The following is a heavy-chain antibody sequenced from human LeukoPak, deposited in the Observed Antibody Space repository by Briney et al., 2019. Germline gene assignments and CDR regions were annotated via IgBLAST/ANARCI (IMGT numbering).Heavy chain of an antibody. CDR1: GGSISSSGYY. Sequence: SETLSLACTVSGGSISSSGYYWGWIRQPPGKGLEWIGSIYYSGSTYYNPSLKSRVTISVDKSKNQFSLKLSSVTAADTAVYYCARPKYSRSFGEFDYWGQGTLVTVSS. CDR2: IYYSGST. CDR3: ARPKYSRSFGEFDY. D-gene: IGHD6-6*01. V-gene: IGHV4-39*01. J-gene: IGHJ4*02.